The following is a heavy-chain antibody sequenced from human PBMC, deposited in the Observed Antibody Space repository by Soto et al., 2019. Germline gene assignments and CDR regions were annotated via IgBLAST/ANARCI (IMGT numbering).Heavy chain of an antibody. V-gene: IGHV4-39*01. D-gene: IGHD3-16*01. Sequence: QLQLQESGPGLVKPSETLSLTCTVSGGSISTSFYWGWIRQPPGKGLEWIGSIYYSGSTYYNASLKSRVSMSMDTSNRQFSLQLTSVTAADTAVYFCARLDGSLYYTVIGAYSRFWYFDLWGRGTLVTVSS. J-gene: IGHJ2*01. CDR1: GGSISTSFY. CDR3: ARLDGSLYYTVIGAYSRFWYFDL. CDR2: IYYSGST.